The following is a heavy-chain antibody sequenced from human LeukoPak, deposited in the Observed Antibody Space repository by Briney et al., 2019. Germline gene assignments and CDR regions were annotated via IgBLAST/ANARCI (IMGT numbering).Heavy chain of an antibody. V-gene: IGHV4-38-2*02. Sequence: PSETLSLTCTVSGYSIISDYFWGWIRQPPGKGLEWIGTNYHSGSTYYSPSLKSRVTISGDTSKNHFSLKLISVTAADTALYYCAREKVKTAMVTSPRKYYYYMDVWGKGTTVTVSS. J-gene: IGHJ6*03. D-gene: IGHD5-18*01. CDR3: AREKVKTAMVTSPRKYYYYMDV. CDR2: NYHSGST. CDR1: GYSIISDYF.